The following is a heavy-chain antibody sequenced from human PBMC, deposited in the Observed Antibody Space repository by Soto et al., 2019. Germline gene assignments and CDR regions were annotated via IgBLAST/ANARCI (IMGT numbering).Heavy chain of an antibody. J-gene: IGHJ4*02. D-gene: IGHD6-13*01. Sequence: QVQLVQSGAEVKKPGASVKVSCKASGYTFTSYGISWVRQAPGQGLEWMGWIGAYNGNTNYAQKLQGRVTMTTDTSTSTAYMELRSLRADDTAVYYCARDSFPYSSSWYGGYWGQGTLVTVSS. CDR3: ARDSFPYSSSWYGGY. CDR1: GYTFTSYG. V-gene: IGHV1-18*01. CDR2: IGAYNGNT.